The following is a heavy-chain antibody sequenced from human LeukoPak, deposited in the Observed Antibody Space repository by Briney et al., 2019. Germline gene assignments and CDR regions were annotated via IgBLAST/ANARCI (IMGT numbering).Heavy chain of an antibody. CDR1: GYTFTSYY. V-gene: IGHV1-46*01. CDR2: INPSGGST. J-gene: IGHJ6*03. CDR3: ARVATVDLDYYYMDV. Sequence: ASVKVSCKASGYTFTSYYTHWVRQAPGQGLEWMGIINPSGGSTSYAQKFQGRVTMTRDTSTSTVYMELSSLRSEDTAVYYCARVATVDLDYYYMDVWGKGTTVTVSS. D-gene: IGHD2-15*01.